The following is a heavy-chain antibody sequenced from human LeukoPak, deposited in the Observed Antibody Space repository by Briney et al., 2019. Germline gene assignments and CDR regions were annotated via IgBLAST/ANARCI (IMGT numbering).Heavy chain of an antibody. CDR3: AREGGLYYYYGMDV. D-gene: IGHD1-26*01. CDR1: GGSISSYY. J-gene: IGHJ6*02. CDR2: IYYSGST. V-gene: IGHV4-59*01. Sequence: PSETLSLTCTVSGGSISSYYWSWIRQPPGKGLEWIGYIYYSGSTNYNPSLKSRVTISVDTSKNQFSLKLSPVTAADTAVYYCAREGGLYYYYGMDVWGQGTTVTVSS.